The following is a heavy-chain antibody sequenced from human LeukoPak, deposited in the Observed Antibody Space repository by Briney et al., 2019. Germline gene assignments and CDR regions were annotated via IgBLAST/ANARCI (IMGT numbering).Heavy chain of an antibody. CDR2: INQDGSEK. CDR3: AKGRGLSYDYGVDY. CDR1: GFTFRSYW. Sequence: GGSLRLSCAASGFTFRSYWMSWVRQAPGKGLEWVANINQDGSEKYYVDSAKGRFTISRDNAKNSLYLQMNSLRAEDMALYYCAKGRGLSYDYGVDYWGQGTLVTVSS. D-gene: IGHD4-17*01. V-gene: IGHV3-7*03. J-gene: IGHJ4*02.